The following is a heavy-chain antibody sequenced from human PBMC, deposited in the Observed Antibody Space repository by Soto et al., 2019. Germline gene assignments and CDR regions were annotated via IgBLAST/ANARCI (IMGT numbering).Heavy chain of an antibody. CDR3: ARQYDILTGYPNYYYYGMDV. D-gene: IGHD3-9*01. CDR2: IIPIFGTA. CDR1: GGTFSSYA. V-gene: IGHV1-69*13. J-gene: IGHJ6*02. Sequence: SVKVSCKASGGTFSSYAISWVRQAPGQGLEWMGGIIPIFGTANYAQKFQGRVTITADESTSTAYMELSSLRSEDTAVYYCARQYDILTGYPNYYYYGMDVWGQGTTVTVSS.